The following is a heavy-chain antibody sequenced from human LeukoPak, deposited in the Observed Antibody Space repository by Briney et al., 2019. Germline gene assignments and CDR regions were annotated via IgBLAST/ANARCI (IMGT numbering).Heavy chain of an antibody. J-gene: IGHJ4*02. CDR3: AKDSTSPGIAAAGLYYFDY. V-gene: IGHV3-23*01. CDR2: ISGSGGST. D-gene: IGHD6-13*01. Sequence: GGSLRLSCAASGFTFSSYAMSWVRQAPGKGLEWVSAISGSGGSTYYADSVKGRFTISRDNSKNTLYLQMNSLRAEDTAVYYCAKDSTSPGIAAAGLYYFDYWGQGTLVTVSS. CDR1: GFTFSSYA.